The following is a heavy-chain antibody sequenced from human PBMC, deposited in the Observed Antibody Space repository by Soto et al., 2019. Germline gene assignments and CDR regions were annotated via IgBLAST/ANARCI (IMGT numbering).Heavy chain of an antibody. Sequence: QVQLVQSGAEVKKPGASVKVSCQASGYIFIAYAIHWVRQAPGQGLKLMGWINAGNGKTKFSQKFQGRDAITSDTTASTVYMELINLTSEDTAVSYCVKGPFTVLVAKEFYYAMDVWGQGTKVTISS. CDR1: GYIFIAYA. V-gene: IGHV1-3*01. CDR3: VKGPFTVLVAKEFYYAMDV. D-gene: IGHD3-22*01. CDR2: INAGNGKT. J-gene: IGHJ6*02.